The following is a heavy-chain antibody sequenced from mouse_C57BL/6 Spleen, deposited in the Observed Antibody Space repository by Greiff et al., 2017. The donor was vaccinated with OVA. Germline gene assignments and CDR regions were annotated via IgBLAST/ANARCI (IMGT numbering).Heavy chain of an antibody. V-gene: IGHV5-17*01. CDR1: GFTFSDYG. CDR3: ARSYYSNYPAY. Sequence: VQLKESGGGLVKPGGSLKLSCAASGFTFSDYGMHWVRQAPEKGLEWVAYISSDSSTIYYADTVKGRFTISRDNAKNTLFLQSTSLRAEDTAMYYCARSYYSNYPAYWGQGTLVTVSA. CDR2: ISSDSSTI. D-gene: IGHD2-5*01. J-gene: IGHJ3*01.